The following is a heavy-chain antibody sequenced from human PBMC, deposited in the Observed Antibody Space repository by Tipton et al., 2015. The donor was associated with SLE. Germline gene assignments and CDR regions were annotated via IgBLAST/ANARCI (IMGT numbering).Heavy chain of an antibody. CDR2: IYSGGST. V-gene: IGHV3-66*02. D-gene: IGHD2-2*01. CDR3: ARGQGYCSSTSCPLGFDY. CDR1: GFTFSSYW. J-gene: IGHJ4*02. Sequence: GSLRLSCAASGFTFSSYWMSWVRQAPGKGLEWVSVIYSGGSTYYADSVRGRFTISRDNSKNTLYLQMNSLRAEDTAVYYCARGQGYCSSTSCPLGFDYWGQGTLVTVSS.